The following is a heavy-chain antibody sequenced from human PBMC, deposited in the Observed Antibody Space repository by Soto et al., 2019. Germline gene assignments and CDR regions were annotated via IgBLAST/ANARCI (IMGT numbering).Heavy chain of an antibody. J-gene: IGHJ4*02. CDR1: GYTFTDYY. CDR2: INPSGGST. Sequence: QVQLVQSGAEVKKPGASVKVSCKASGYTFTDYYIHWVRQAPGQGLEWMGMINPSGGSTDYAQKCRGRVTMTRDTSTGTVYMELSSLRSEDTAFYYCARPPFPGCINAVCYPFDYWGQGTLVTVSS. CDR3: ARPPFPGCINAVCYPFDY. D-gene: IGHD2-8*01. V-gene: IGHV1-46*01.